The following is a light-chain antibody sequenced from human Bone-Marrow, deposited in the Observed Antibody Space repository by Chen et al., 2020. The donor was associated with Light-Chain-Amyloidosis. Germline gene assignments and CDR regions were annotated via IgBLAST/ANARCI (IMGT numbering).Light chain of an antibody. Sequence: QSALHQPASVSGSPGQSITIPCTGTSSDVGGDNHVSWYQQHPDKAPKLMIYEVTNRPSWVPDRFSGSKSDNTASLTISGLQTEDEADYFCSSYTITNTLVFGSGTRVTVL. CDR3: SSYTITNTLV. V-gene: IGLV2-14*01. J-gene: IGLJ1*01. CDR1: SSDVGGDNH. CDR2: EVT.